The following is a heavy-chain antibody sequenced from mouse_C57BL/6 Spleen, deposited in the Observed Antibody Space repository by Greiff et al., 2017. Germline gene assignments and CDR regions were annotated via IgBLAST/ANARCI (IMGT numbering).Heavy chain of an antibody. CDR3: ARDLDC. V-gene: IGHV5-4*01. CDR1: GFTFSSYA. CDR2: ISDGGSYT. Sequence: EVQGVESGGGLVKPGGSLKLSCAASGFTFSSYAMSWVRQTPEKRLEWVATISDGGSYTYYPDNVKGRFTISRDNAKNNLYLQMSHLKSEDTAMYYCARDLDCWGQGTTLTGSS. J-gene: IGHJ2*01.